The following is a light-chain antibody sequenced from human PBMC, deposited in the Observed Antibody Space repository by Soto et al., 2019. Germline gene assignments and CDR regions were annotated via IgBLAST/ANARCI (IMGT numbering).Light chain of an antibody. CDR2: EVN. CDR3: SSYAGSSNV. Sequence: QSFLAHPPSASWSPGHSVSISCTGTSSDVGGYNYVSWYQQHPGKAPKLMIYEVNKRPSGVPDRFSGSKSGNTASLTVSGLQAEDEADYYCSSYAGSSNVFGTGTKVTVL. J-gene: IGLJ1*01. CDR1: SSDVGGYNY. V-gene: IGLV2-8*01.